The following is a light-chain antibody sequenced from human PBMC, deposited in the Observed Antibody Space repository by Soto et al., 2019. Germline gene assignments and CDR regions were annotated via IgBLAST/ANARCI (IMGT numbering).Light chain of an antibody. CDR2: GAS. Sequence: ELVMTQSPATLSVSPGERATLSCGASQSVSSNLAWYQQKPGRAPRLLIYGASTRATGIPARFSGSGSGTEFTLTISSLQSEDFAVYYCQQYNNWPAITFGQGTRLEIK. J-gene: IGKJ5*01. V-gene: IGKV3D-15*01. CDR1: QSVSSN. CDR3: QQYNNWPAIT.